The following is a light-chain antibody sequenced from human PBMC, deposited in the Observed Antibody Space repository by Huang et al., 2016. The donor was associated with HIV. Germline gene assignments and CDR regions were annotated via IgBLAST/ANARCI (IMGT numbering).Light chain of an antibody. V-gene: IGKV3-15*01. CDR2: GAS. CDR1: QSVSSN. J-gene: IGKJ3*01. CDR3: QQYNNWPGT. Sequence: EIVMTQSPATLSVSPGESATLSCRASQSVSSNLAWYQQKPGQAPRLLIYGASTRATGIPARFSGSGSGTEFTLTISSLQSEDFAVYYCQQYNNWPGTFGPGTKVDIK.